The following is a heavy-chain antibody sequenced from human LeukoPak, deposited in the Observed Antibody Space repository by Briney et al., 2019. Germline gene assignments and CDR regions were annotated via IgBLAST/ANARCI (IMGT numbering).Heavy chain of an antibody. Sequence: SQTLSLTCAVSGDSVSSNSVAWKWIRQSPSRGLEWLGRTYYTSRWNTDYAESVKSRITINPDTSKNQFSLHLNSVNPEDTAVYYCARHQTGYGRKWSLHSFDSWGQGTLVTVSS. D-gene: IGHD5-18*01. V-gene: IGHV6-1*01. CDR3: ARHQTGYGRKWSLHSFDS. J-gene: IGHJ4*02. CDR2: TYYTSRWNT. CDR1: GDSVSSNSVA.